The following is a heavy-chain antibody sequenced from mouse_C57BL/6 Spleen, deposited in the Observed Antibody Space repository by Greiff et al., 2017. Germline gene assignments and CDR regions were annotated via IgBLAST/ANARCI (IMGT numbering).Heavy chain of an antibody. Sequence: QVQLQQPGAELVRPGTSVKLSCKASGYTFTSYWMHWVKQRPGQGLEWIGVIDPSDSYTNYNQKFKGKATLTVDTSSSTAYMQLSSLTSEDSAVYYCARRHYSNSYYCDYWGQGTTLTVSS. CDR1: GYTFTSYW. CDR2: IDPSDSYT. CDR3: ARRHYSNSYYCDY. J-gene: IGHJ2*01. D-gene: IGHD2-5*01. V-gene: IGHV1-59*01.